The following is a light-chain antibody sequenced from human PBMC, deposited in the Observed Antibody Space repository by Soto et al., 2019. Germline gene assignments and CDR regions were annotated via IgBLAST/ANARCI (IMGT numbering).Light chain of an antibody. CDR1: QSVSSN. V-gene: IGKV3-15*01. CDR3: QQYDKWPRP. Sequence: GMTQSPGALSLSTGERATLSCRASQSVSSNSLVWYQQKPGQAPRLLISGASSRATGIPDRFSGGGSGAEYTLTISSLQSEDFAVYYCQQYDKWPRPFGQGTKVAIK. CDR2: GAS. J-gene: IGKJ1*01.